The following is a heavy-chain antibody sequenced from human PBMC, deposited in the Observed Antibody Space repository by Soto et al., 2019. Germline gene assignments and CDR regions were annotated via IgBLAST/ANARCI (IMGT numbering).Heavy chain of an antibody. J-gene: IGHJ6*02. V-gene: IGHV1-8*01. Sequence: GASVKVSCKASGYTFTSYDINWVRQATGQGLEWMGWMNPNSGNTGYAQTFQGRVTMTRNTSISTAYMELSSLRSEDTAVYYCASFQVKYAYYYYGMDVWGQGTTVTVSS. D-gene: IGHD2-2*01. CDR1: GYTFTSYD. CDR2: MNPNSGNT. CDR3: ASFQVKYAYYYYGMDV.